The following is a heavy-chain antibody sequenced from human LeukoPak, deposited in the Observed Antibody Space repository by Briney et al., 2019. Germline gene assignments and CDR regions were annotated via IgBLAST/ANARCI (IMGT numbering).Heavy chain of an antibody. V-gene: IGHV4-38-2*02. J-gene: IGHJ4*02. Sequence: SETLSLTCTVSGYSINNGYYWAWIRQPPGKGLQWIGSIYHSGSTYYNPSLKSRVTISVDTSKNQFSLKLSSVTAADTAVYYCARPGGYCSGGSCLHYFDYWGQGTLVTVSS. CDR3: ARPGGYCSGGSCLHYFDY. CDR2: IYHSGST. CDR1: GYSINNGYY. D-gene: IGHD2-15*01.